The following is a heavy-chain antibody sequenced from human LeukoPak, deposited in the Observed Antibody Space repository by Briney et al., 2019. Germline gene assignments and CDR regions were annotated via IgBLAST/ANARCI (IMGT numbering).Heavy chain of an antibody. Sequence: SVNVSCKASGYTFTGYYMYWVRQAPGQGREGMGFRNPNSGGTSYAQEFPARVTMTRDTSISKAYMELRGLRSDDTAVYYCARRYDFWSGYPTAFDYWGQGTLVTVSS. V-gene: IGHV1-2*02. D-gene: IGHD3-3*01. CDR3: ARRYDFWSGYPTAFDY. J-gene: IGHJ4*02. CDR1: GYTFTGYY. CDR2: RNPNSGGT.